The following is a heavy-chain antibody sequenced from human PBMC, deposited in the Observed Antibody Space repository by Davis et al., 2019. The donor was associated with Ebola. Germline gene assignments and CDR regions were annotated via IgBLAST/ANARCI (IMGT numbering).Heavy chain of an antibody. D-gene: IGHD2-2*01. CDR2: IYYSGST. J-gene: IGHJ6*02. Sequence: PSETLSLTCAVSGGSFTGHYWSWIRQPPGKGLEWIGYIYYSGSTDYNPSLKSRVTISVDASKNQFSLKLSSVTAADTAVYYCARFTWCSSTSCYYYYGMDVWGQGTTVTVSS. V-gene: IGHV4-59*11. CDR3: ARFTWCSSTSCYYYYGMDV. CDR1: GGSFTGHY.